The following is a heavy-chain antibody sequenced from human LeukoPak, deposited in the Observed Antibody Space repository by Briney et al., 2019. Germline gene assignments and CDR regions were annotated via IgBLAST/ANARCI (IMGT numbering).Heavy chain of an antibody. Sequence: GGSLRLSCVASGFPFPTYAMMWVRQAPGKGLEWVSSVRVSDGARFYADSVKGRFTTSRDNAKNTLYLQMNSLRAEDTAVYYCAKGQRTLRFPDAFDIWGQGTMVTVSS. CDR3: AKGQRTLRFPDAFDI. CDR2: VRVSDGAR. J-gene: IGHJ3*02. CDR1: GFPFPTYA. V-gene: IGHV3-23*01. D-gene: IGHD5-12*01.